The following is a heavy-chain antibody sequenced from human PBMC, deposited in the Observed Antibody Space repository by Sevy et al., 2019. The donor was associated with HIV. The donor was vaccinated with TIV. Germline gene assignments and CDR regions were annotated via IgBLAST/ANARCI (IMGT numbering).Heavy chain of an antibody. CDR1: GDSVSGGNYY. CDR2: NYYSGST. CDR3: ARGLFDY. V-gene: IGHV4-61*01. Sequence: SETLSLTCTVSGDSVSGGNYYWSWIRQPPGKGLEWIGYNYYSGSTNYNPSLKSRVTISIDTSKNQFSLRLTSVTAADTAVYYCARGLFDYWGQGTLVTVSS. J-gene: IGHJ4*02.